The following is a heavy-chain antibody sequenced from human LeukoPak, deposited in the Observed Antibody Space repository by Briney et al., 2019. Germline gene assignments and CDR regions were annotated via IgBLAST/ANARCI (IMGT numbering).Heavy chain of an antibody. V-gene: IGHV1-18*01. CDR2: ISAYNGNT. Sequence: ASVKVSCKASGYTFTSYGISWVRQAPGQGLEWMGWISAYNGNTDYAQNFQGRVTMTTDTSTTTAYMELRSLRSDDTAVYYCARDLSDFWSGFGFWGQGTLVTVSS. D-gene: IGHD3-3*01. CDR1: GYTFTSYG. CDR3: ARDLSDFWSGFGF. J-gene: IGHJ4*02.